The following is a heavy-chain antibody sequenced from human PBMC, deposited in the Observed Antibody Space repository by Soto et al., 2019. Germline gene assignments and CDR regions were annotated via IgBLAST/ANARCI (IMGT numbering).Heavy chain of an antibody. D-gene: IGHD3-9*01. CDR3: ARDDDGTYYDILTGSFPSYYYYGMDV. CDR2: IWYDGSNK. V-gene: IGHV3-33*01. CDR1: GFTFSSYG. Sequence: QVQLVESGGGVVQPGRSLRLSCAASGFTFSSYGMHWVRQAPGKGLEWVAVIWYDGSNKYYADSVKGRFTISRDNSKNTLYRQRNRLRAEDTAVYYCARDDDGTYYDILTGSFPSYYYYGMDVWGQGTTVTVSS. J-gene: IGHJ6*02.